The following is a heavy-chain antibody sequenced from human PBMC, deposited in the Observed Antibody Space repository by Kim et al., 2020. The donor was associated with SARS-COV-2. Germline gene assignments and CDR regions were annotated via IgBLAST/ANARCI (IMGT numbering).Heavy chain of an antibody. CDR2: VYKSGGA. CDR3: ARRASGTRLES. CDR1: SESFIISGFY. D-gene: IGHD1-1*01. V-gene: IGHV4-39*06. Sequence: SETLSLTCTVSSESFIISGFYWVWIRQPPGKGLEWIGTVYKSGGAYYNPSLKSRVTISVDASKKEFPLQLRSVTAADTAVYYCARRASGTRLESWGQG. J-gene: IGHJ4*02.